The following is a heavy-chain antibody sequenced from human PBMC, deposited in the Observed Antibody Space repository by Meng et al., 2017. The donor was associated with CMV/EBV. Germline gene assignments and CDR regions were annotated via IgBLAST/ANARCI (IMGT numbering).Heavy chain of an antibody. CDR1: GGSISSSSYY. CDR3: ARDGPVTMIVVGNWFDP. Sequence: GSLRLSCTVSGGSISSSSYYWGWIRQPPGKGLEWIGSIYYSRSTYYNPSLKSRVTISVDTSKNQFSLKLSSVTAADTAVYYCARDGPVTMIVVGNWFDPWGQGTLVTVSS. CDR2: IYYSRST. J-gene: IGHJ5*02. V-gene: IGHV4-39*07. D-gene: IGHD3-22*01.